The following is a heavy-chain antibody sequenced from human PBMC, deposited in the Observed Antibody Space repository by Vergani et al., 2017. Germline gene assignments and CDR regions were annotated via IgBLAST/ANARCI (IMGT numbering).Heavy chain of an antibody. D-gene: IGHD4-23*01. CDR1: GGSISSYY. Sequence: QVQLQESGPGLVKPSETLSLTCTVSGGSISSYYWSWIRKPTGKGLEWIGYIDYSGSTNYNPSLKSRVTISVDTSKNQFSLKLSSVTAADTAVYYCARDGGATVVKGARSYYYGMDVWGQGTTVTVSS. CDR2: IDYSGST. CDR3: ARDGGATVVKGARSYYYGMDV. V-gene: IGHV4-59*01. J-gene: IGHJ6*02.